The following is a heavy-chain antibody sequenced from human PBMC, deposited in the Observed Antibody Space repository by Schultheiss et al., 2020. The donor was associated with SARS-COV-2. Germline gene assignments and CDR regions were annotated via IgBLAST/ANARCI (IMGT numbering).Heavy chain of an antibody. CDR1: GGSLSSLYYY. D-gene: IGHD3-3*01. CDR2: MHYSGKT. CDR3: ARYYDFWSGLDV. V-gene: IGHV4-61*01. J-gene: IGHJ6*04. Sequence: SETLSLTCSVSGGSLSSLYYYWSWIRQPPGKGLEWIGYMHYSGKTNYNPSLKSRVTISVDTSKNQFSLKLSSVTAADTAVYYCARYYDFWSGLDVWGKGTTVTVSS.